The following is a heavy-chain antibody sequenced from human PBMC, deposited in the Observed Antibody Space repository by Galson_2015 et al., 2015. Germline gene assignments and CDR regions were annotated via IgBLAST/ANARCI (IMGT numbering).Heavy chain of an antibody. CDR1: GYSFNNYW. J-gene: IGHJ4*02. D-gene: IGHD5-18*01. Sequence: QSGAEVTKPGESLRISCKGSGYSFNNYWIGWVRQMPGKGLEWMGRIDPNESYTDYSPCFQGHVTLSSDKSITTAYLQWSSLKPSDTAMYYCARLFDTAFDYWGQGTLVIVSS. CDR3: ARLFDTAFDY. V-gene: IGHV5-10-1*01. CDR2: IDPNESYT.